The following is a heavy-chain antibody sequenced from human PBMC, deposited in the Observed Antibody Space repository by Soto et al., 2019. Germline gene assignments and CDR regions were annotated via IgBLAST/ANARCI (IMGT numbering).Heavy chain of an antibody. CDR2: IYSGGST. D-gene: IGHD2-15*01. CDR1: GFPVSSNY. J-gene: IGHJ4*02. Sequence: GGSLRLSCAASGFPVSSNYMSWVRQAPGKGLEWVSVIYSGGSTYYADSVKGRFTISRDNSKNTLYLQMNSLRAEDTAVYYCARGGGDCSGGSCYFWRYYFDYWGQGTLVTVSS. CDR3: ARGGGDCSGGSCYFWRYYFDY. V-gene: IGHV3-66*01.